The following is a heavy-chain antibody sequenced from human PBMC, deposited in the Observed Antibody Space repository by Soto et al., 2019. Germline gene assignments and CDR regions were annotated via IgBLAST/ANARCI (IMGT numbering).Heavy chain of an antibody. CDR2: ISAYNGNT. V-gene: IGHV1-18*01. CDR3: ARVGYCGGDLCIHYFDY. CDR1: GYTFTSYG. Sequence: QVQLVQSGAEVKKPGASVKVSCKASGYTFTSYGISWVRQAPGQGLEWMGWISAYNGNTNYAQKLQGRVTMTPDTSTSTAYMELRSLRSDDTAVYYCARVGYCGGDLCIHYFDYWGQGTLVTVSS. D-gene: IGHD2-21*02. J-gene: IGHJ4*02.